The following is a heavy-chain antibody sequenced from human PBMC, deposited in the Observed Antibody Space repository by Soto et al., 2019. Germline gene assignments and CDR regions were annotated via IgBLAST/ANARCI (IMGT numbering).Heavy chain of an antibody. V-gene: IGHV4-30-4*01. CDR1: GGSISSGDYY. CDR3: ATLNGIGQRRDY. CDR2: IYYSGST. Sequence: QVQLQESGPGLVKPSQTLSLTCTVSGGSISSGDYYWSWIRQPPGKGLEWIGYIYYSGSTYYNPSLTSRCTISVDTSTNQSSLKLSSVTAADTAVYYCATLNGIGQRRDYWGQGTLVTVSS. D-gene: IGHD6-25*01. J-gene: IGHJ4*02.